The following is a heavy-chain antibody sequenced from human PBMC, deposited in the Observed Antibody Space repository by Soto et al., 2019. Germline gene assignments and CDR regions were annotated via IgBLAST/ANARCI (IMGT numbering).Heavy chain of an antibody. CDR1: GYSITSCPY. D-gene: IGHD6-19*01. J-gene: IGHJ4*01. CDR3: ARVHVMVVAGSTFGY. CDR2: IFHGGTT. Sequence: PSETLSLTCTVSGYSITSCPYWALIRQPPGKGPELIASIFHGGTTFYNPSLKSRITISVDTSNNQFSLKLTSVTAADTAVYYCARVHVMVVAGSTFGYWGHGTLVTVSS. V-gene: IGHV4-38-2*02.